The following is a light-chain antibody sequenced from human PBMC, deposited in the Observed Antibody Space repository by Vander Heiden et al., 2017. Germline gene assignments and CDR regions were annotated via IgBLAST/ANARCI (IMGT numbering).Light chain of an antibody. J-gene: IGLJ3*02. CDR3: QSYDSSLSAV. V-gene: IGLV1-40*01. CDR1: GSNIGSGYA. CDR2: GNN. Sequence: QSVLTQPPSVSGAPGQRVTISCTGSGSNIGSGYAVQWYQQLPGTAPKLLIYGNNNRPSGVPDRFSGSKSGISASLAITRLQAEDEADYYCQSYDSSLSAVFGGGTKRTVL.